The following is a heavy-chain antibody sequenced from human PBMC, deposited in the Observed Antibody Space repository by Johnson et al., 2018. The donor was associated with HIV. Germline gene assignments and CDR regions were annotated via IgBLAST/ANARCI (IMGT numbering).Heavy chain of an antibody. CDR2: IRWNSGSI. CDR3: ARDQSEVDAFDI. V-gene: IGHV3-9*01. CDR1: GFSFDDYA. Sequence: VQLVESGGGLVQPGRSLRLSCAASGFSFDDYAMHWVRQPPGKGLEWVSGIRWNSGSIGYADSVQGRFTISRDNAKNTLYLQMNSLRAEDTALYYCARDQSEVDAFDIWGQGTMVTVSS. J-gene: IGHJ3*02.